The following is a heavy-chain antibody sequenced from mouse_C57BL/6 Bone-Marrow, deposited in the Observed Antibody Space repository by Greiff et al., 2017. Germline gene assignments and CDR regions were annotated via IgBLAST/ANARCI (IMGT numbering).Heavy chain of an antibody. CDR2: ISSGGSYT. V-gene: IGHV5-6*02. J-gene: IGHJ3*01. CDR3: ARHSTDPCFAY. CDR1: GFTFSSYG. Sequence: EVKLVESGGDLVKPGGSLKLSCAASGFTFSSYGMSWVRQTPDKRLEWVATISSGGSYTYYPDSVKGRFTISRDNAKTTLYLQMSSLKSEDTAMYYCARHSTDPCFAYWGQGTLVTVSA. D-gene: IGHD2-5*01.